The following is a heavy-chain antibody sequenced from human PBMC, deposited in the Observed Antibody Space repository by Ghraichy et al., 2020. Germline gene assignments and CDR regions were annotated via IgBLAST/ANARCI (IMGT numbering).Heavy chain of an antibody. CDR3: ANDGIAAPPFDS. V-gene: IGHV3-30*18. CDR1: GFTFSSHG. Sequence: LSLTCAASGFTFSSHGMHWVRQAPGEGLEWVALISYDGSNKYYADSVKGRFTISRDNSKNTLYLQMNTLRVEDTAVYYCANDGIAAPPFDSWGQGTLVTVSS. D-gene: IGHD6-25*01. CDR2: ISYDGSNK. J-gene: IGHJ4*02.